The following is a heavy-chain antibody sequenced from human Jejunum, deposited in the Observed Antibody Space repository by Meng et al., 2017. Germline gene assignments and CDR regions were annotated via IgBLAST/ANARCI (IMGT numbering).Heavy chain of an antibody. D-gene: IGHD3-22*01. CDR2: IPSDANAI. CDR3: ARSGGFSSEYP. Sequence: GGSLRLSCSASGFTFTSYAFHWVRQTPGKGLEWVAVIPSDANAINYADSVKGRFIISRDNSKNTLFLQMNGLRPEDTALYYCARSGGFSSEYPWGQGTLVTVSS. CDR1: GFTFTSYA. V-gene: IGHV3-30*01. J-gene: IGHJ5*02.